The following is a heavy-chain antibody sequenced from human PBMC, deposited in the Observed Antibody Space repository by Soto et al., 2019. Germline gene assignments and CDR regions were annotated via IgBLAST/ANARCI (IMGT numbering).Heavy chain of an antibody. V-gene: IGHV3-23*01. CDR3: AKASAPGGTYFPLWF. CDR1: GFTFSSYG. Sequence: GASLRLSCAASGFTFSSYGMSWVRQAPGKGLEWVSSISGSGGSTYYADSVKGRFTISRDNSKNTLYLQMNSLRAEDTAVYYCAKASAPGGTYFPLWFWGQGTLVTVSS. CDR2: ISGSGGST. D-gene: IGHD1-26*01. J-gene: IGHJ4*02.